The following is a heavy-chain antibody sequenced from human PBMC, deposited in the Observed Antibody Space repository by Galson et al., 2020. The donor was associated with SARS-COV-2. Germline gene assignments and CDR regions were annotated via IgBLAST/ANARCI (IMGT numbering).Heavy chain of an antibody. J-gene: IGHJ3*02. CDR1: GGSISSYY. V-gene: IGHV4-4*07. CDR3: ARDLPSVLTNAFDI. Sequence: SETVSLTCTVSGGSISSYYWSWIRQPAGKGLEWIGRIYTSGSTNYNPSLKRRVTMSVDTAKNQFSLKLSSVTAADTAGYYCARDLPSVLTNAFDIWGQGTMVTVSS. D-gene: IGHD2-8*01. CDR2: IYTSGST.